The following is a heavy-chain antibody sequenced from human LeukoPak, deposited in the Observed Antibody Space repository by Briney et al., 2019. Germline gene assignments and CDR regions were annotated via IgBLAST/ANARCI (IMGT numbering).Heavy chain of an antibody. CDR1: GFTFSSYA. J-gene: IGHJ4*02. D-gene: IGHD2-15*01. CDR2: ICGNNGNT. Sequence: PGGSLRLSCAASGFTFSSYAMSWVRQAPGKRLEWVSDICGNNGNTYYADSVKGRFTISRDNSKNTLYLQMNSLRAEDTAVYYCVKQTGGSCYSGFDSRGQGTLVTVST. CDR3: VKQTGGSCYSGFDS. V-gene: IGHV3-23*01.